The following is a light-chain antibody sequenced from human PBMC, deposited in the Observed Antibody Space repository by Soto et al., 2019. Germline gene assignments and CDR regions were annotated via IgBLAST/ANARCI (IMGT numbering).Light chain of an antibody. CDR2: GVS. J-gene: IGKJ1*01. Sequence: ILLTQSPGTLSFSPGQRATLSLIASQSVSSSYLAWYQQKPGQAPRLLIYGVSSRATGIPDRFSGSGSGTDFTLTISRLEPEDFAVYFCQHYGDSSWTFGQGTKVDIK. CDR1: QSVSSSY. CDR3: QHYGDSSWT. V-gene: IGKV3-20*01.